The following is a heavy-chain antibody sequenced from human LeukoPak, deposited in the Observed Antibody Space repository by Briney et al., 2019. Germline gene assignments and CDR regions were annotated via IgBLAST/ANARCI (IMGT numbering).Heavy chain of an antibody. D-gene: IGHD1-26*01. J-gene: IGHJ4*02. CDR3: ARELH. V-gene: IGHV3-66*02. CDR2: IYSGGTS. Sequence: PGGSLRLSCAASGLTFSRYLMTWVRQAPGKGLEWVSVIYSGGTSYYADSVKGRFTISRDNSKNTLFLQMNSLRGEDTAVYYCARELHWGQGTLVTVSS. CDR1: GLTFSRYL.